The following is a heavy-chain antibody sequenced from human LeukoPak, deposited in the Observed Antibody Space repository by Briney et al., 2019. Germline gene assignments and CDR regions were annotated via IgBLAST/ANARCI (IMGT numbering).Heavy chain of an antibody. D-gene: IGHD2-15*01. Sequence: PSQTLSLTCAVSGGSISSGGYSWSCNRQPPGKGLEWIVYINHSGSTYSNPSLKSRITISVDRTKNQFSLKLSSVTAADTAVYYCARVDCSGGSCYFLAFDIWGQGTMVTVSS. CDR2: INHSGST. CDR1: GGSISSGGYS. J-gene: IGHJ3*02. V-gene: IGHV4-30-2*01. CDR3: ARVDCSGGSCYFLAFDI.